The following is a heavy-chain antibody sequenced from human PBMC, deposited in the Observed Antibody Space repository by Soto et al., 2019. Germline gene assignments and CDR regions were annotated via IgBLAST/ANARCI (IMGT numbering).Heavy chain of an antibody. D-gene: IGHD2-2*01. J-gene: IGHJ4*02. CDR3: ARDVVGYCRSSTCENSDY. CDR1: GFTFSSYG. V-gene: IGHV3-33*01. Sequence: QVQLVESGGGVVQPGRSLRLSCVATGFTFSSYGMNWVRQAPGKGLEWVAVIWNDGSKQYYADSVKGRFSIPRDNSKDPLYLQMDSLRAEDTAVYYCARDVVGYCRSSTCENSDYWGQGTLVTVSS. CDR2: IWNDGSKQ.